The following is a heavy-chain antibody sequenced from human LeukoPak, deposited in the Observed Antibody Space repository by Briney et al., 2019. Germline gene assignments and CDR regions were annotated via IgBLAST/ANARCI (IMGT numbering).Heavy chain of an antibody. CDR3: ARIPRVVAGPDY. J-gene: IGHJ4*02. CDR2: ISANNSNT. Sequence: ASVTVSCKASGYSFTSYGISWGRQPPGQGLEWMGWISANNSNTNYAQKLQGRVTMTTDTSTSTAYMELRSLRSDDTAVYYGARIPRVVAGPDYWGQGTLVTVSS. CDR1: GYSFTSYG. V-gene: IGHV1-18*01. D-gene: IGHD6-19*01.